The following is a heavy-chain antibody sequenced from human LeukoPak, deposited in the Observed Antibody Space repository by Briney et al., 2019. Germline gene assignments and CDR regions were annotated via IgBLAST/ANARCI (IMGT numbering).Heavy chain of an antibody. CDR2: IYYTGST. D-gene: IGHD5-18*01. J-gene: IGHJ4*02. CDR1: SGSITGYY. Sequence: SETLSLACTVSSGSITGYYWSWIRQPPGEGLEWIGYIYYTGSTNYNPSLKSRVTMSLDTSKNHFSLQLSSVTAADTAVYYCARVRNSYGERDFDYWGQGILVTVSS. V-gene: IGHV4-59*01. CDR3: ARVRNSYGERDFDY.